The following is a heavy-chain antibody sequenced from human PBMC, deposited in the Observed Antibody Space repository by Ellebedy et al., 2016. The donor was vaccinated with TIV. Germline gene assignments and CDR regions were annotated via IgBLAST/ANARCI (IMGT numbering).Heavy chain of an antibody. CDR1: GYTFSSYG. J-gene: IGHJ4*02. D-gene: IGHD1-26*01. V-gene: IGHV1-18*01. Sequence: AASVKVSCKASGYTFSSYGISWARQAPGQGLEWMGWISAYNGDTNYAQKLQGRVTMTTDTSTSTAYMELRSLRSDDTAVYYCARKPTGSYPDYWGQGTLVTVSS. CDR2: ISAYNGDT. CDR3: ARKPTGSYPDY.